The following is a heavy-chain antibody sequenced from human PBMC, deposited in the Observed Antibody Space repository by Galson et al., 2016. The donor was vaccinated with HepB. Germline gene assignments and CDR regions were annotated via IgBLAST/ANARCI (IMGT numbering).Heavy chain of an antibody. D-gene: IGHD3-16*01. CDR3: AHLHFTFGGIVTGYYFDY. V-gene: IGHV2-5*02. CDR1: GFSLSSSGVG. J-gene: IGHJ4*02. CDR2: IYWDDDK. Sequence: PALVKPTQTLTLTCTFSGFSLSSSGVGVGWIRQPPGKALEWLALIYWDDDKRYSPSLQSRLTITKDTSKNQVVLTMTNMDPVDTATYFCAHLHFTFGGIVTGYYFDYWGQGTLVTVSS.